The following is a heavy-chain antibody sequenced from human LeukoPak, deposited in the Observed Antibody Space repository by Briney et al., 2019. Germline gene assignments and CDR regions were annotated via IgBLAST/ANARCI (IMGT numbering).Heavy chain of an antibody. V-gene: IGHV1-2*02. CDR2: INPNSGGT. Sequence: GASVKVSCKASGYTFTGYYMHWVRQAPGQGLEWMGWINPNSGGTNYAQKFQGRVTMTRDTSISTAYMELSRLRSDDTAVYYCAREAAYRSGGSCYSEFHYWGQGTLVTVSS. D-gene: IGHD2-15*01. J-gene: IGHJ4*02. CDR3: AREAAYRSGGSCYSEFHY. CDR1: GYTFTGYY.